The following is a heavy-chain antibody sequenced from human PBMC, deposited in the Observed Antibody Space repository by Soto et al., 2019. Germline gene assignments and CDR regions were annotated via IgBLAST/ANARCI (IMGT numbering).Heavy chain of an antibody. V-gene: IGHV3-21*01. Sequence: EVQLVESGGGLVKPGGSLRLSCAASGFSFSSDSMGWVHQAPGKGLEWVSSISSSGSFMNYADSVKGRFTISRDNAKNSLYLQMSGLKDEDTAVYYCARDPPTGTTLDWADSWGQGTLVTVSS. J-gene: IGHJ4*02. CDR2: ISSSGSFM. CDR1: GFSFSSDS. CDR3: ARDPPTGTTLDWADS. D-gene: IGHD1-7*01.